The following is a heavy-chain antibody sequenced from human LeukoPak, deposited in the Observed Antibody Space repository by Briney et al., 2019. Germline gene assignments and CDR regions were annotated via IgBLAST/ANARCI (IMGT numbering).Heavy chain of an antibody. CDR3: ARRPPGSGGMVDY. CDR1: GFTFSSYW. D-gene: IGHD2-15*01. V-gene: IGHV3-7*01. CDR2: IKQDGSEK. J-gene: IGHJ4*02. Sequence: GGSLRLSCAASGFTFSSYWMSWVRQAPGKGLEWVANIKQDGSEKYYVDSVKGRFTISRDNSKNTLYLQMNSLRAEDTAVYYCARRPPGSGGMVDYWGQGTLVTVSS.